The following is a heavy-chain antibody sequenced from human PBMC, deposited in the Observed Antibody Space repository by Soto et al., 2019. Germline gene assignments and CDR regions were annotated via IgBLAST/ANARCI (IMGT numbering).Heavy chain of an antibody. CDR2: IYYSGST. J-gene: IGHJ6*02. D-gene: IGHD2-15*01. CDR3: ARYCSATKCHENAMYV. CDR1: GDSISSGGYY. V-gene: IGHV4-31*03. Sequence: QVQLQESGPGLVKPSETLSLMCTVSGDSISSGGYYWSWIRQHLGKGLEWIGYIYYSGSTYYSTSRKSRVSIAVDKYKNQFSLRLPSVSAADAAVYYCARYCSATKCHENAMYVWGQGTTVTVSS.